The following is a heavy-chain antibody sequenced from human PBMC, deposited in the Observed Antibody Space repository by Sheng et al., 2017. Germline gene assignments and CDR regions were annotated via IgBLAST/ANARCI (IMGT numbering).Heavy chain of an antibody. CDR3: VRVPAYGSGTSWHYYDGMDV. V-gene: IGHV1-8*03. D-gene: IGHD3-10*01. CDR1: GYSFSTYD. Sequence: QVQLVQSGAEVKKPGASVKVSCKASGYSFSTYDINWVRQATGQGLEWMGWINPKTGNTGLTQRFQDRVTITGDTSTSTVFMEMTSLRSDDTAVYYCVRVPAYGSGTSWHYYDGMDVWGQ. CDR2: INPKTGNT. J-gene: IGHJ6*01.